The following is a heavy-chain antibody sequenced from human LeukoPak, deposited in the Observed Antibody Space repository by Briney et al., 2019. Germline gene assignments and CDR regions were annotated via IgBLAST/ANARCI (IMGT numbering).Heavy chain of an antibody. J-gene: IGHJ5*02. CDR1: GYTFTSYY. Sequence: GASVKVSCKASGYTFTSYYMHWVRQAPGQGLEWMGIINPSGGSTSYAQKFQGRVTMTRDTSTSTVYMELSSLRSEDTAVYYCARVGYCGGDCYSHWFDPWGQGTLVTVSS. V-gene: IGHV1-46*01. CDR3: ARVGYCGGDCYSHWFDP. CDR2: INPSGGST. D-gene: IGHD2-21*01.